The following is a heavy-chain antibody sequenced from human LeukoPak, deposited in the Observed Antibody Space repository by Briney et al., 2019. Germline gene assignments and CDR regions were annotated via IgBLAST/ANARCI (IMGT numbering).Heavy chain of an antibody. J-gene: IGHJ4*02. D-gene: IGHD5-24*01. CDR1: TFSTYW. CDR2: IYYSGST. V-gene: IGHV4-39*07. CDR3: ARDSRDGYSGY. Sequence: TFSTYWMSWVRQAPGKGLEWIGSIYYSGSTYYNPSLKSRVTISVDTSKNQFSLKLSSVTAADTAVYYCARDSRDGYSGYWGQGTLVTVSS.